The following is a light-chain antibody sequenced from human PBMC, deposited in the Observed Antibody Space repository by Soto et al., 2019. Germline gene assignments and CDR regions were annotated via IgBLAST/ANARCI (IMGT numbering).Light chain of an antibody. Sequence: QSVLTQPASVSGSPGQSITISCTGTSSDVGAYNYVSWYQQHPGKAPKLIIYDVTTRPSGVSDRFSGSKSGITASLTISGLQAEDEADYYCSSYSSSTTWVFGGGTKVTVL. CDR2: DVT. V-gene: IGLV2-14*01. CDR1: SSDVGAYNY. CDR3: SSYSSSTTWV. J-gene: IGLJ3*02.